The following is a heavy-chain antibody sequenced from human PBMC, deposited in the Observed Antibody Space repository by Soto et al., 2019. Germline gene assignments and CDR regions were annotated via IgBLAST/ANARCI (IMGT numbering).Heavy chain of an antibody. V-gene: IGHV1-18*01. CDR2: ISAYNGNT. CDR3: ARSIAADGTGDY. J-gene: IGHJ4*02. Sequence: ASVKVSCKASGYTFTSYGISGVRQAPGQGLEWMGWISAYNGNTNYAQKLQGRVTMTTDTSTSTAYMELRSLRSDDTAVYYCARSIAADGTGDYWGQGTLVTVSS. CDR1: GYTFTSYG. D-gene: IGHD6-13*01.